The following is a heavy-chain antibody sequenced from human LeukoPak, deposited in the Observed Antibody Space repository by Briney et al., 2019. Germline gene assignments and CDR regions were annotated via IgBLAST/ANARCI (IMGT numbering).Heavy chain of an antibody. CDR3: AKSPGGYSYAKGAFDI. D-gene: IGHD5-18*01. CDR2: IKSKTDGGTT. Sequence: GGSLRLSCAASGFTFSNAWMSWVRQAPGKGLEWVGRIKSKTDGGTTDYAAPVEGRFTISRDDSKNTLYLQMNSLRAEDTAVYYCAKSPGGYSYAKGAFDIWGQGTMVTVSS. V-gene: IGHV3-15*01. J-gene: IGHJ3*02. CDR1: GFTFSNAW.